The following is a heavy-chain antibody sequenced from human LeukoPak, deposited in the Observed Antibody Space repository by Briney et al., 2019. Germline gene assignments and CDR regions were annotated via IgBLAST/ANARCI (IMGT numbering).Heavy chain of an antibody. J-gene: IGHJ5*02. V-gene: IGHV3-9*01. CDR3: AKDYGSGSYYNNWFDP. D-gene: IGHD3-10*01. CDR1: GFTFDDYA. CDR2: ISWNSGSI. Sequence: GGSLRLSCAASGFTFDDYAMHWVRQAPGKGLEWVSGISWNSGSIGYADSVKGRFTISRDKAKNSLYLQMNSLRAEDTALYYCAKDYGSGSYYNNWFDPWGQGTLVTVSS.